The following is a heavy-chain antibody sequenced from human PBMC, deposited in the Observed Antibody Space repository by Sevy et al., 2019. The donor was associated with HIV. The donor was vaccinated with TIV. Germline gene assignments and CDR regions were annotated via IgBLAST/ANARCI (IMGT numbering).Heavy chain of an antibody. CDR3: VTLNGRGYGRFYFDY. CDR1: GFTFSTYH. V-gene: IGHV3-21*01. D-gene: IGHD5-18*01. Sequence: GGSLRLSCAASGFTFSTYHMEWVRQAPGKGLQWVSSISPNNDYIYYADSVRGRFAISRDNAKNSLYLQMNSLRAEDTDIYYCVTLNGRGYGRFYFDYWGQGILVTVSS. J-gene: IGHJ4*02. CDR2: ISPNNDYI.